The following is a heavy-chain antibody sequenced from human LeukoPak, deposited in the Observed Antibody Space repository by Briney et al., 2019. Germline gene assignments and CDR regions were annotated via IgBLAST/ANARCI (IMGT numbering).Heavy chain of an antibody. CDR1: GFTFRNAW. CDR3: TTQRYCSGGSCSDY. V-gene: IGHV3-15*01. J-gene: IGHJ4*02. Sequence: GGSLRLSCAASGFTFRNAWMSWVRQAPGKGLEWVGRIKSKTDGGTTDYAAPVKGRFTISRDDSKNTLYLQMNSLKTEDTAVYYCTTQRYCSGGSCSDYWGQGTLVTVSS. CDR2: IKSKTDGGTT. D-gene: IGHD2-15*01.